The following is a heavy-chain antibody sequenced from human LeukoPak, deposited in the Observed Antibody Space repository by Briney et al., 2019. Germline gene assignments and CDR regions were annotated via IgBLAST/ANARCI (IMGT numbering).Heavy chain of an antibody. D-gene: IGHD5-18*01. CDR2: IYYSGST. V-gene: IGHV4-59*01. J-gene: IGHJ4*02. CDR3: ASHVDTAMVLDY. Sequence: SETLSLTCTVSGGSISSYYWSWIRQPPGEGLEWIGYIYYSGSTNYNPSLKSRVTISVDTSKNQFSLKLSSVTAADTAVYYCASHVDTAMVLDYWGQGTLVTVSS. CDR1: GGSISSYY.